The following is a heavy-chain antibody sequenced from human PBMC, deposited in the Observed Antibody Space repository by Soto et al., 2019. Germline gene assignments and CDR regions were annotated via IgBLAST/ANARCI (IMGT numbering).Heavy chain of an antibody. Sequence: SETLSLTCTFSCGSMTSYYWTWIRQPAGKGLEWIGRVYSSGGTHYNPSLKSRVTISLDTSKNQFSLRLLSVTDADTAVYFCARGQRFSDWFDPWGQGTLVTVSS. J-gene: IGHJ5*02. CDR2: VYSSGGT. CDR1: CGSMTSYY. CDR3: ARGQRFSDWFDP. D-gene: IGHD3-3*01. V-gene: IGHV4-4*07.